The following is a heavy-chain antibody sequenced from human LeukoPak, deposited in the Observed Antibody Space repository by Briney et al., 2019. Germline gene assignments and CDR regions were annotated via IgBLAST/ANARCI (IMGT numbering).Heavy chain of an antibody. Sequence: ASVKVSCKASGYTFTSYGISWVRQAPGQGLEWMGWISAYNGNTNYAQKLQGGVTMTTDTSTSTAYMELRSLRSDDTAVYYCARDHNKGGPLHMVRGRFYGYWGQGTLVTVSS. D-gene: IGHD3-10*01. J-gene: IGHJ4*02. V-gene: IGHV1-18*01. CDR3: ARDHNKGGPLHMVRGRFYGY. CDR1: GYTFTSYG. CDR2: ISAYNGNT.